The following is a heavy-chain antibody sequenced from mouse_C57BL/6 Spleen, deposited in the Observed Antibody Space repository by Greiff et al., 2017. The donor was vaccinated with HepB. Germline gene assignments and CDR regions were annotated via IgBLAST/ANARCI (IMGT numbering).Heavy chain of an antibody. V-gene: IGHV1-22*01. J-gene: IGHJ1*03. D-gene: IGHD1-1*01. Sequence: EVQLQQSGPELVKPGASVKMSCKASGYTFTDYHMHWVKQSHGKSLEWIGYINPNNGGTSYNQKFKGKATLTVNKSSSTAYMELRSLTSEDSAVYYCARTVYYGSSYEYFDVWGTGTTVTVSS. CDR1: GYTFTDYH. CDR3: ARTVYYGSSYEYFDV. CDR2: INPNNGGT.